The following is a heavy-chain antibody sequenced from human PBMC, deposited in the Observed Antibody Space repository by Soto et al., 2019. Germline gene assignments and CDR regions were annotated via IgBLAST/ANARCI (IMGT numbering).Heavy chain of an antibody. V-gene: IGHV4-39*01. CDR2: IYYSGST. D-gene: IGHD5-18*01. J-gene: IGHJ6*02. CDR1: GGSISSSSYY. CDR3: ARPRNTAMGYYYYGMDV. Sequence: SSETLSLTCTVSGGSISSSSYYWGWIRQPPGKGLEWIGSIYYSGSTYYNPSLKSRVTISVDTSKNQFSLKLSSVTAADTAVYYCARPRNTAMGYYYYGMDVWGQGTTVTVSS.